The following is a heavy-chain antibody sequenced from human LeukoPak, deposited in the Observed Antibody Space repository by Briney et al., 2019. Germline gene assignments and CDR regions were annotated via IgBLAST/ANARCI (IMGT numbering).Heavy chain of an antibody. J-gene: IGHJ4*02. CDR2: IYTSGST. V-gene: IGHV4-4*07. D-gene: IGHD5-12*01. CDR3: ARDSQTATITLFDY. CDR1: GGSISSYY. Sequence: PSETLSLTCTVSGGSISSYYWSWIRQPAGKGLEWIGRIYTSGSTNYNPSLKSRVTMSVDTSKNQFSLKLSSVTAADTAVYYCARDSQTATITLFDYWGQGTLVTVSS.